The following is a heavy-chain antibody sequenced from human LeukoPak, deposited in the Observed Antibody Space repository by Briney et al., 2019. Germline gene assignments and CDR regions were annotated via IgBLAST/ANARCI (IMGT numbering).Heavy chain of an antibody. CDR2: ISSSSSTI. Sequence: PGGSLRLSCAASGFTFSSYSMNWVRQAPGKGLEWVSYISSSSSTIYYADSVKGRFTISRDNAKNSLYLQMNSLRAEDTAVYYCAKVESGGYSFGNFGFWGQGTLVAVSS. V-gene: IGHV3-48*01. J-gene: IGHJ4*02. CDR3: AKVESGGYSFGNFGF. CDR1: GFTFSSYS. D-gene: IGHD5-18*01.